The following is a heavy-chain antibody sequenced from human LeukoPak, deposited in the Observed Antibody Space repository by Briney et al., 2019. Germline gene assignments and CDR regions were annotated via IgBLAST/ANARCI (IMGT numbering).Heavy chain of an antibody. CDR1: GYTFTTYG. J-gene: IGHJ4*02. CDR2: ISTSGGNT. CDR3: ARGGVVTAALGY. Sequence: ASVKVSCKTSGYTFTTYGITWVRQAPGQGLEWMGWISTSGGNTNYAQRFQGRVTMTRNTSISTAYMELSSLRSEDTAVYYCARGGVVTAALGYWGQGTLVTVSS. V-gene: IGHV1-8*02. D-gene: IGHD2-21*02.